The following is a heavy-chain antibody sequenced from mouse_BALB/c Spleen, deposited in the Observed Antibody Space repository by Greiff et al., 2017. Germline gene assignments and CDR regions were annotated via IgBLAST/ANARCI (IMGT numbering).Heavy chain of an antibody. V-gene: IGHV1-54*01. CDR2: INPGSGGT. CDR3: ARSNWDGDY. J-gene: IGHJ2*01. CDR1: GYAFTNYL. D-gene: IGHD4-1*01. Sequence: QVQLKQSGAELVRPGTSVKVSCKASGYAFTNYLIEWVKQRPGQGLEWIGVINPGSGGTNYNEKFKGKATLTADKSSSTAYMQLSSLTSDDSAVYFCARSNWDGDYWGQGTTLTVSS.